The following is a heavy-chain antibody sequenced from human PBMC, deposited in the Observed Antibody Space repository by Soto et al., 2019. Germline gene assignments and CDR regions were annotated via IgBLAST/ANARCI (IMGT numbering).Heavy chain of an antibody. CDR1: RFSFTTSG. V-gene: IGHV3-33*08. CDR3: ARDLSRSGLSWRNDAFYI. Sequence: QVQLVESGGGVVQPGRSLRLSCAVSRFSFTTSGMHWVRQAPGKGLEWVAVIWYDGITKYYTDSVKGRFTISRDNSKNTLYLQMNSLRAEDTAVYYCARDLSRSGLSWRNDAFYIWGQGTMVTVSS. CDR2: IWYDGITK. J-gene: IGHJ3*02. D-gene: IGHD3-3*01.